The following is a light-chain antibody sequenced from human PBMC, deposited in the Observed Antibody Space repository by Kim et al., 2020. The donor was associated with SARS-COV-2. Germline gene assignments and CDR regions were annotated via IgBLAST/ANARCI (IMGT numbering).Light chain of an antibody. Sequence: QLVLTQSSSASASLGSSVKLTCTLSSGHSSYIIAWHQQQPGKAPRYLMKLEGSGSYNKGSGVPDRFSGSSSGADRYLTISNLQSEDEADYYCETWDSNTRMLGGGTQLTVL. CDR1: SGHSSYI. CDR2: LEGSGSY. V-gene: IGLV4-60*03. CDR3: ETWDSNTRM. J-gene: IGLJ3*02.